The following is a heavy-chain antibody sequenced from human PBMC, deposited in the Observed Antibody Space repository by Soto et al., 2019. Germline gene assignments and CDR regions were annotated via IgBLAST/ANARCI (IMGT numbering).Heavy chain of an antibody. D-gene: IGHD4-17*01. CDR2: IYYSGST. CDR3: AITVTTLRYYYYMDV. V-gene: IGHV4-39*01. CDR1: GGSMRSSRYY. J-gene: IGHJ6*03. Sequence: SETLSLTCTVSGGSMRSSRYYWGWIRQPPGKGLEWIGSIYYSGSTYYNPSLKSRVTISVDTSKNQFSLKLSSVTAADTAVYYCAITVTTLRYYYYMDVWGKGTTVTVSS.